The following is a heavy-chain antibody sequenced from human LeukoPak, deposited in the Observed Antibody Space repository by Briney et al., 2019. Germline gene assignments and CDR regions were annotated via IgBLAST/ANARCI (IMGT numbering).Heavy chain of an antibody. CDR1: GFTLSSYD. J-gene: IGHJ3*02. V-gene: IGHV3-13*01. CDR2: IGTAGDT. D-gene: IGHD7-27*01. Sequence: GGSLRLSCAASGFTLSSYDMHWVRQAPGKGLEWVSAIGTAGDTYYPGSVKGRFTISRENAKNSLYLQMNSLRAEDTAVYYCAALGLGIEGNDAFDIWGQGTMVTVSS. CDR3: AALGLGIEGNDAFDI.